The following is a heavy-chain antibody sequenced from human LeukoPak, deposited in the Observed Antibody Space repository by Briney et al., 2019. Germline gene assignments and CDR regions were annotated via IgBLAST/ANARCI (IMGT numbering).Heavy chain of an antibody. Sequence: GESLKISCEGSGHNFINYWIGWVRQMPGKGLEWMGIINPGDFDTRYTPSFQGQVTISVDKSINTAYLQWSSLKASDSGMYYCARRDNSGTIWGQGTMVTVSP. V-gene: IGHV5-51*01. D-gene: IGHD1-26*01. CDR3: ARRDNSGTI. J-gene: IGHJ3*02. CDR2: INPGDFDT. CDR1: GHNFINYW.